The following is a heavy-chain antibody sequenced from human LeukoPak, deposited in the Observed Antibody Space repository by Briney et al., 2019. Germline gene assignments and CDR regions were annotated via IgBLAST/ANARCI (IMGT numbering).Heavy chain of an antibody. CDR3: ARSAHSGGYFREITLYYSDY. CDR1: GFTFSDFY. D-gene: IGHD3-22*01. Sequence: GGSLRLSCAASGFTFSDFYMTWIRQAPGKRLEWVSYSSNGGSTIYYADSVKGRFTISRDNAKNSLYLQMNSLRAEDTAVYYCARSAHSGGYFREITLYYSDYWGQGTLVTVSS. J-gene: IGHJ4*02. V-gene: IGHV3-11*01. CDR2: SSNGGSTI.